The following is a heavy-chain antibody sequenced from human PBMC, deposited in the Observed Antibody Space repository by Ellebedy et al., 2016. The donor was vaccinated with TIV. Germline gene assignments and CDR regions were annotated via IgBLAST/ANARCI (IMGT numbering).Heavy chain of an antibody. Sequence: SETLSLTXTVYGGSFSAYYWTWIRQPPGKGLEWIGEIHDSGRTNYAPSFRSRVTISLDTTKKSLSLSLTSVSAADTAVYYCAKGPRTGWANRRFDYWGQGIQVTISS. CDR3: AKGPRTGWANRRFDY. CDR2: IHDSGRT. J-gene: IGHJ4*02. V-gene: IGHV4-34*01. CDR1: GGSFSAYY. D-gene: IGHD1-14*01.